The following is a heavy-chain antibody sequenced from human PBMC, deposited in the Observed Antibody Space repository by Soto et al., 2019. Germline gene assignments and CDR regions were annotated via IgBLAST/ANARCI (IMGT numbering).Heavy chain of an antibody. CDR3: ARARGARYFDY. J-gene: IGHJ4*02. D-gene: IGHD2-15*01. CDR1: GGSISSGDYY. V-gene: IGHV4-30-4*01. Sequence: SETLSLTCTVSGGSISSGDYYWSWIRQPPGKGLEWIGYIYYSGSTYYNPSLKSRVTISVDTSKNQFSLKLSSVTAADTAVYYCARARGARYFDYWGQGTLVTISS. CDR2: IYYSGST.